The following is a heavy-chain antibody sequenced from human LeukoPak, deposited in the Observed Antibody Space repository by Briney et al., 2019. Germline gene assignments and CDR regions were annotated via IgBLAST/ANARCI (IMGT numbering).Heavy chain of an antibody. V-gene: IGHV3-7*01. CDR1: GFTFSSYY. CDR3: VRDIGHLDR. CDR2: INHDGSEK. D-gene: IGHD2-15*01. Sequence: GGSLRPSCAASGFTFSSYYMSWVRQAPGKGLEWVANINHDGSEKNYVGSVKGRFTVSRDNAKKSLYLQVDSLRAEDTAVYYCVRDIGHLDRLGQGTLVTVSS. J-gene: IGHJ5*02.